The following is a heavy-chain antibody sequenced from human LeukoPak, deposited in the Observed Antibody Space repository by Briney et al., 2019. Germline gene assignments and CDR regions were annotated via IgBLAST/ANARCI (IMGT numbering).Heavy chain of an antibody. V-gene: IGHV4-39*07. CDR2: IYYSGST. CDR3: ARFLPRGVLTAFDP. CDR1: GGSISSSSYH. D-gene: IGHD3-10*01. J-gene: IGHJ5*02. Sequence: PSETLSLTCTVSGGSISSSSYHWGWIRQPPGKGLEWIGSIYYSGSTYYNPSLKSRVTISVDTSKNQFSLKLSSVTAADTAVYYCARFLPRGVLTAFDPWGQGTLVTVSS.